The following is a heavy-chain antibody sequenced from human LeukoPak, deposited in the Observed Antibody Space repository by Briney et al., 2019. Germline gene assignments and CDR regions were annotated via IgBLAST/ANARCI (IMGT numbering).Heavy chain of an antibody. D-gene: IGHD3-16*02. CDR2: INHSGST. V-gene: IGHV4-34*01. J-gene: IGHJ4*02. Sequence: PSETLSLTCAVYDGSFSGYYWSWIRQPPGKGLEWIGEINHSGSTNYNPSLKSRVTISVDTSKNQFSLKLSSVTAADTAVYYCARGAYDYVWGSYRQTFDYWGQGTLVTVSS. CDR1: DGSFSGYY. CDR3: ARGAYDYVWGSYRQTFDY.